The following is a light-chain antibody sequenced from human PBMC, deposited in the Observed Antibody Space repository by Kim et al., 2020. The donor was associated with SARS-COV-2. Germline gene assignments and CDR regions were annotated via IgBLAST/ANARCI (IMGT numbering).Light chain of an antibody. Sequence: QPVLTQSPSASASLGASVKLTCTLSSGHSSYAVAWHQQQPHKGPRYLMKLNSDGSHGKGDGIPDRFSGSSSGAERYLTISSLQYDDEADFYCQTWGTGSWVFGGGTKLTVL. CDR1: SGHSSYA. J-gene: IGLJ3*02. V-gene: IGLV4-69*01. CDR3: QTWGTGSWV. CDR2: LNSDGSH.